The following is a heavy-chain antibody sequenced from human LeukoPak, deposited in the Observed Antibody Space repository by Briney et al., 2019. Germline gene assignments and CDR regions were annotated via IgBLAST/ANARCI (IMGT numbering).Heavy chain of an antibody. D-gene: IGHD6-6*01. Sequence: GGSLRLSCAASGFTFSSYSMNWVRQAPGKGLEWVSSISSSSSYIYYADSVKGRFTISRDNAKNSLYLQMNSLRAEDTAVYYCARALTLSSSSPVFDYWGQGTLVTVSS. CDR2: ISSSSSYI. CDR3: ARALTLSSSSPVFDY. J-gene: IGHJ4*02. CDR1: GFTFSSYS. V-gene: IGHV3-21*01.